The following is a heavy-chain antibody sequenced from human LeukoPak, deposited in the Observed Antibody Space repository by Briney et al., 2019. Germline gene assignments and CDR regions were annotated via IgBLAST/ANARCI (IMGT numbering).Heavy chain of an antibody. Sequence: GGSLRLSCAASGFTFDSCTMVWVRQAPGSGLEWVSAITGSGGDSYNADSVKGRFTVSRDNSKNTLFLQINSLRVEDTALYYCARGVSGWPYYLDFWGQGTLVTVSS. V-gene: IGHV3-23*01. CDR2: ITGSGGDS. CDR3: ARGVSGWPYYLDF. J-gene: IGHJ4*01. D-gene: IGHD6-25*01. CDR1: GFTFDSCT.